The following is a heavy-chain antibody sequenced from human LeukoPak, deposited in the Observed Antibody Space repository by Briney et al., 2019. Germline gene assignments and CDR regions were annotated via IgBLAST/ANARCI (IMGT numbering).Heavy chain of an antibody. CDR3: ARVTDPRYNWFDP. D-gene: IGHD2-21*02. CDR2: IHASGST. CDR1: GGSISSYY. J-gene: IGHJ5*02. V-gene: IGHV4-4*07. Sequence: AETLSLTCTVSGGSISSYYGTWIRQPAGKGPEWIGRIHASGSTNYNPSFKSRVNMSVDTSKNQFSLKLNSVTAADTAVYYCARVTDPRYNWFDPWGQGTLVTVSS.